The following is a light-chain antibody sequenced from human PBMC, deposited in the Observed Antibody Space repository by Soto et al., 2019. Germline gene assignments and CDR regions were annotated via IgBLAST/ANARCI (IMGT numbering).Light chain of an antibody. J-gene: IGKJ5*01. CDR3: QKYNNAPIT. Sequence: IQMTQSQSSLSASVGDRVTITCRASQCISNYLAWYQQKPGKVPKLLISAASTLQSGVPSRFSGSGSGTDVTLTISSLQPEDVATYYCQKYNNAPITFGQGTRLEIK. CDR1: QCISNY. CDR2: AAS. V-gene: IGKV1-27*01.